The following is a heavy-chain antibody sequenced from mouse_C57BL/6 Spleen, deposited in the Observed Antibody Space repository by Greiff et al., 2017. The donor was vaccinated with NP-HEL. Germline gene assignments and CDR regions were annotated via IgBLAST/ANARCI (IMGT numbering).Heavy chain of an antibody. CDR2: IYWDDDK. Sequence: QVTLKECGPGILQSSQTLSLTCSFSGFSLSTSGMGVSWIRQPSGKGLEWLAHIYWDDDKRYNPSLKSRLTISKDTSRNQVFLKITSVDTADTATYYCARPVRDYYAMDYWGQGTSVTVSS. V-gene: IGHV8-12*01. CDR3: ARPVRDYYAMDY. J-gene: IGHJ4*01. D-gene: IGHD3-2*02. CDR1: GFSLSTSGMG.